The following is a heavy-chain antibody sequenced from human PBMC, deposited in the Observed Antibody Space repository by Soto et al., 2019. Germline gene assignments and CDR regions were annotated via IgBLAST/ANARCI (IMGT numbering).Heavy chain of an antibody. J-gene: IGHJ3*02. V-gene: IGHV4-31*03. CDR1: GGSVSSGAYY. CDR2: IYYSGST. D-gene: IGHD5-12*01. Sequence: TLSLTCTVSGGSVSSGAYYWTWIRQRPGKGLEWIGYIYYSGSTYYSPSLKSRLSISLDTSKNQFSLRLSSVTAADTAMYYCARARLRAVYAFDIWGQGTMVTVSS. CDR3: ARARLRAVYAFDI.